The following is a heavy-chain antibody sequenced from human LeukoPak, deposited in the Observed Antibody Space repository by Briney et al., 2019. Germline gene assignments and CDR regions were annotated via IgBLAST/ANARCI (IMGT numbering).Heavy chain of an antibody. CDR2: INPNSGGT. CDR1: GYTFTDYY. Sequence: ASVKVSFKASGYTFTDYYMHWVRQAPGQGLEWMGWINPNSGGTNYAQKFQGRVTMTRDTSISTAYMELSRLRSDDTAVYYCARVRNYYDSSGYPSYYFDYWGQGTLVTVSS. J-gene: IGHJ4*02. CDR3: ARVRNYYDSSGYPSYYFDY. D-gene: IGHD3-22*01. V-gene: IGHV1-2*02.